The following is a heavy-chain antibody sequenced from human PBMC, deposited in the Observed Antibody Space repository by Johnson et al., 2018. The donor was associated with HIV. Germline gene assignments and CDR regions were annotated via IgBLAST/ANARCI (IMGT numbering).Heavy chain of an antibody. D-gene: IGHD3-22*01. CDR1: GLSVSNNY. CDR3: ANELTFFSDYYSGGWGGQQPI. CDR2: TWYDGSNK. V-gene: IGHV3-33*06. J-gene: IGHJ3*02. Sequence: VHLVESGGGLVQPGGSLRLSCAASGLSVSNNYMTWVRQAPGKELEWVAVTWYDGSNKYYADSVKGRITNSRDNSKNTLYLQMNSLRAEDTAVYYCANELTFFSDYYSGGWGGQQPIWGQGTMVTVSS.